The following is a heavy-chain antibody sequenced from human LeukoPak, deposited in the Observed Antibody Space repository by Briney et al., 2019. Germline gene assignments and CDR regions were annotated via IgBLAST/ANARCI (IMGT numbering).Heavy chain of an antibody. CDR2: INSDGSST. CDR3: ARGAGPTGRKGSFDY. CDR1: GFTFSSYW. D-gene: IGHD1-1*01. Sequence: GGSLRLSCAASGFTFSSYWMHWVRQAPGKGLVWVSRINSDGSSTSYADSVKGRFTISRDNAKNSLYLQMNSLRAEDTAVYYCARGAGPTGRKGSFDYWGQGTLVTVSS. J-gene: IGHJ4*02. V-gene: IGHV3-74*01.